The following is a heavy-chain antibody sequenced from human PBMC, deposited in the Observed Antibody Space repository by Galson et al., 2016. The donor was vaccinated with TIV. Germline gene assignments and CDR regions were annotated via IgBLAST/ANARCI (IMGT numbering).Heavy chain of an antibody. Sequence: SLRLSCAASGFIVSGNYMTWVRHAPGKGLEWVSLIYSGGSTSYADSVKRRFTISRDNSKNTVYLQMNSLRADDTAVYYCARDRRHCGNECYLRYYYGMDVWGQGTTVTVSS. D-gene: IGHD2-21*01. J-gene: IGHJ6*02. CDR2: IYSGGST. CDR1: GFIVSGNY. V-gene: IGHV3-66*02. CDR3: ARDRRHCGNECYLRYYYGMDV.